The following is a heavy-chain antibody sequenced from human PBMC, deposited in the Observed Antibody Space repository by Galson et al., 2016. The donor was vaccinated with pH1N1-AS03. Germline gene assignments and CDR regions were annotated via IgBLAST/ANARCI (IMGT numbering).Heavy chain of an antibody. D-gene: IGHD1-14*01. CDR2: IIPSLDVP. CDR3: ARDSTITGTTEDDALDI. Sequence: SVKVSCKASGGTFSSYVINWVRQASGQGLEWMGRIIPSLDVPNYAQKFQGRVTITADKSTRTAYMELSSLRSEDTAVYYCARDSTITGTTEDDALDIWGQGTMVIVSS. CDR1: GGTFSSYV. V-gene: IGHV1-69*04. J-gene: IGHJ3*02.